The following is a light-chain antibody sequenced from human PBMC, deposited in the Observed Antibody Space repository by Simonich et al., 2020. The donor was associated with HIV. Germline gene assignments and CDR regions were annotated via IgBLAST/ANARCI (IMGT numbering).Light chain of an antibody. CDR2: GTS. V-gene: IGKV3-15*01. J-gene: IGKJ1*01. Sequence: EIVMTQSPATLSVSPGERATLSCRASQTVSSNLAWYQQSPGQAPRLLMYGTSTRATGIPARFSGSGSGTEFTLTISSMQSEDFAVYYCQQYSKWSKTFGQGTKVEIK. CDR3: QQYSKWSKT. CDR1: QTVSSN.